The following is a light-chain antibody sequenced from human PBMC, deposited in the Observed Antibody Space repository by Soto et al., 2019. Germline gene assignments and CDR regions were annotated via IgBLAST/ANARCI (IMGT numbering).Light chain of an antibody. CDR1: QSISSY. CDR3: QQSYSTPT. CDR2: AAS. J-gene: IGKJ1*01. Sequence: DIQMTQSPSSLSASVGDRVTTTCRASQSISSYLNWYQQKPGKAPKLLIYAASSLQSGVPSRFSGSGSGTDFTLTISSLQPEDFATYYCQQSYSTPTFGQGTNADIK. V-gene: IGKV1-39*01.